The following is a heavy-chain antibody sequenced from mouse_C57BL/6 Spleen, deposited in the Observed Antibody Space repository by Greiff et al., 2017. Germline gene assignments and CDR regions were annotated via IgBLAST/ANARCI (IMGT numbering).Heavy chain of an antibody. J-gene: IGHJ3*01. CDR3: TLYYGFAY. Sequence: EVKLVESGAELVRPGASVKLSCTASGFNIKDDYMHWVKQRPEQGLEWIGWIDPENGDTEYASKFQGKATITADTSSNPAYLQLSSLTSEDTAVYYCTLYYGFAYWGQGTLVTVSA. CDR1: GFNIKDDY. D-gene: IGHD2-1*01. CDR2: IDPENGDT. V-gene: IGHV14-4*01.